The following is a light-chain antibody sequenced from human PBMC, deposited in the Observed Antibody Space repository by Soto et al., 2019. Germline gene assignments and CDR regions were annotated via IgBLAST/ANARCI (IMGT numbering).Light chain of an antibody. Sequence: VVTQSPSALSLPPGERATLPCRASQNVANYLDWYQQKPGQAPRLLIYESSNRATGIAARFSGSGSGTDFTLTISSLEPEDFAVYYCPQRSNRPQTSGHGTKAAI. J-gene: IGKJ1*01. CDR2: ESS. CDR3: PQRSNRPQT. CDR1: QNVANY. V-gene: IGKV3-11*01.